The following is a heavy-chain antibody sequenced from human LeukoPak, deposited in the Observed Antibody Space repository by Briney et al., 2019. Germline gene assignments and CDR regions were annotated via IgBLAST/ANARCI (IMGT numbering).Heavy chain of an antibody. CDR1: GFIFSRHT. CDR3: VRSSAAAKYYSDY. J-gene: IGHJ4*02. V-gene: IGHV3-30-3*01. CDR2: ISYDGSNE. D-gene: IGHD6-13*01. Sequence: AGGSLRLSCAASGFIFSRHTMHWVRQAPGKGLQWVALISYDGSNECFADSVKGRFTISRDNSRNTPSLQVNSLRLEDTAVYYCVRSSAAAKYYSDYWGQGTLVTVSS.